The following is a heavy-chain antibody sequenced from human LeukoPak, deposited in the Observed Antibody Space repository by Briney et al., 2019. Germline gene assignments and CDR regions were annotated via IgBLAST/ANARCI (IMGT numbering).Heavy chain of an antibody. V-gene: IGHV3-21*04. J-gene: IGHJ5*02. D-gene: IGHD6-19*01. CDR3: ARFPNYVAGHIWFDP. CDR2: VSGGSDYI. CDR1: GFSFSSYS. Sequence: GGSLRLSCAASGFSFSSYSMNWVRQAPGKGLEWVSSVSGGSDYIYYADSVKGRFTISRDNAINSLYLQMNSLRSEDTAVYYCARFPNYVAGHIWFDPWGQGTLVTVSS.